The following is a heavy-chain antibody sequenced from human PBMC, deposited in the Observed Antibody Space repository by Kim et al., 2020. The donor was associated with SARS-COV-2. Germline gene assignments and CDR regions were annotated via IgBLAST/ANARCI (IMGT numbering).Heavy chain of an antibody. V-gene: IGHV3-48*03. CDR3: ARDPYSSSDNYYGRDV. J-gene: IGHJ6*02. D-gene: IGHD6-13*01. Sequence: GGSLRLSCTASGFTFSSYEMNWVRQAPGKGLEWVSYISSSGSTIYYAYSVKGRFTISRDNAKNSLSLQMNSLRAEDTAVYYCARDPYSSSDNYYGRDVWGRGTTVTVSS. CDR2: ISSSGSTI. CDR1: GFTFSSYE.